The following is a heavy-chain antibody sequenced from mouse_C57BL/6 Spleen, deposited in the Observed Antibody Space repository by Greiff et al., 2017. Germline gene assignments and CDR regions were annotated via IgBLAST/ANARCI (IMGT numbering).Heavy chain of an antibody. V-gene: IGHV1-55*01. D-gene: IGHD3-2*02. J-gene: IGHJ3*01. CDR1: GYTFTSYW. CDR3: ARETAQATWFAY. CDR2: IYPGSGST. Sequence: QVQLQQPGAELVKPGASVKMSCKASGYTFTSYWITWVKPRPGQGLEWIGDIYPGSGSTNYNEKFKSKATLTVDTSSSTAYMQLSSLTSEDSAVYYCARETAQATWFAYWGQGTLVTVSA.